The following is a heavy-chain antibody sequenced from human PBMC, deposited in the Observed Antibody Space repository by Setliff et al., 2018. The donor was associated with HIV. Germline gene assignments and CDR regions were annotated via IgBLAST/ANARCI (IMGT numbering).Heavy chain of an antibody. CDR3: ARGGTLFY. V-gene: IGHV1-46*01. D-gene: IGHD3-16*01. CDR2: INPSGGST. CDR1: GYTFTSYY. J-gene: IGHJ4*02. Sequence: ASVKVSCKASGYTFTSYYIHWVRQAPGQGLEWMGIINPSGGSTSYAQKFQGRVTMSRDASVSTAYLELRSLKFDDTAVYYCARGGTLFYWGQGTLVTVSS.